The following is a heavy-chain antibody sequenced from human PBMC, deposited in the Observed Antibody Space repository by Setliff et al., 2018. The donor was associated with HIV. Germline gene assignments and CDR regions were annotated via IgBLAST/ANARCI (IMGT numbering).Heavy chain of an antibody. CDR3: ATLDHSGGNFLAY. J-gene: IGHJ4*02. V-gene: IGHV4-4*09. Sequence: TLSLTCTVSGGSVNDFYCNWIRQPPGKGPEWTGYIHSSGSTIYNPSLKSRITISLDTSKEQFSLELSSATAADTAVYYCATLDHSGGNFLAYWGQGSLVTVSS. CDR1: GGSVNDFY. D-gene: IGHD2-21*02. CDR2: IHSSGST.